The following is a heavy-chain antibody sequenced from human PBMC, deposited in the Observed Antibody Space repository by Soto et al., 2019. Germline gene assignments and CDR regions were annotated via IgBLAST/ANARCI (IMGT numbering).Heavy chain of an antibody. V-gene: IGHV4-59*01. J-gene: IGHJ4*02. CDR2: VYSSGST. CDR1: GGSIGDYY. D-gene: IGHD5-18*01. Sequence: SETLCLTCSVAGGSIGDYYGSWIRQPTGKGLEWIGYVYSSGSTHYNPSLQSRVTISTDTSKNQVSLKVNSVTAADTAVYYCARDHPHSYGVYYFDYWGQGTPVTVSS. CDR3: ARDHPHSYGVYYFDY.